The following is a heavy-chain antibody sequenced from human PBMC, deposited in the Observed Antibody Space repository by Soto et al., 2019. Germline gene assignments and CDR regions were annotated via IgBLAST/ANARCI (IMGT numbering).Heavy chain of an antibody. V-gene: IGHV1-69*01. D-gene: IGHD1-7*01. CDR2: IIPIFGTA. J-gene: IGHJ4*02. CDR3: ARGTSTSDY. Sequence: GASVKVSFKASGVTFSSYAISCLRQAPGQGLDWMGGIIPIFGTANYAQKFQGRVTITADESTSTAYMELSSLRSEDTAVYYCARGTSTSDYWGQGTLVTVSS. CDR1: GVTFSSYA.